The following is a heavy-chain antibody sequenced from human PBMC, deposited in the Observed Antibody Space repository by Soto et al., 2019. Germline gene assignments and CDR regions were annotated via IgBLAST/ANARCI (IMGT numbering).Heavy chain of an antibody. V-gene: IGHV1-18*04. CDR1: GYTFTSYG. CDR3: ARALSGSEGSGMDV. Sequence: ASVKVSCKASGYTFTSYGISCVRQAPGQGLEWMGWISAYNGNTNYAQKLQGRVTMTTDTSTSTAYMELRSLRSDDTAVYYCARALSGSEGSGMDVWGQGTTVTVSS. D-gene: IGHD3-10*01. J-gene: IGHJ6*02. CDR2: ISAYNGNT.